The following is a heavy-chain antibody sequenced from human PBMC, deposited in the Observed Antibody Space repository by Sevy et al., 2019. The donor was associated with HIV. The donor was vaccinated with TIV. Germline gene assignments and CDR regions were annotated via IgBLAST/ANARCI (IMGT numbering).Heavy chain of an antibody. J-gene: IGHJ6*02. Sequence: SETLSHTCAVYGGSFSGYYWSWIRQPPGKGLEWIGEINHSGSTNYNPSLKSRVTISVDTSKNQFSLKLSSVTAADTAVYYCARVRFFRYGMDVWGQGTTVTVSS. D-gene: IGHD3-3*01. CDR3: ARVRFFRYGMDV. CDR1: GGSFSGYY. CDR2: INHSGST. V-gene: IGHV4-34*01.